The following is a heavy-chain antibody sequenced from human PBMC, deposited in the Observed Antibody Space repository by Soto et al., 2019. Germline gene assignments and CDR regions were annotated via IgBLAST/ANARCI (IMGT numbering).Heavy chain of an antibody. CDR1: GYTFTSYG. J-gene: IGHJ4*02. Sequence: VHLVQSGAEVKKPGASVKVSCKASGYTFTSYGITWVRQAAGQGVEWLGWISAHNGNTDYAQKLQGRAIVTRDTTTSTAYMELTSLISDCPAVYFRARGRYGAYCGQGVLVTVSS. CDR3: ARGRYGAY. D-gene: IGHD1-20*01. V-gene: IGHV1-18*01. CDR2: ISAHNGNT.